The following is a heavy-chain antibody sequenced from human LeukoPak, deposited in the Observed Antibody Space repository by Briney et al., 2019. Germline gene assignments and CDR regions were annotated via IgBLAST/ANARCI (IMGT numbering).Heavy chain of an antibody. CDR1: GYTFTSYG. CDR3: AREYSSSSGVLLGHWYFDP. D-gene: IGHD6-6*01. Sequence: ASVKVSCKASGYTFTSYGISWVRQAPGQGLEWMGWISAYNGNTNYAQKLQGRVTMTTDTSTSTAYMELRSLRSDDTAVYYCAREYSSSSGVLLGHWYFDPWGRGTLVTVSS. J-gene: IGHJ2*01. V-gene: IGHV1-18*01. CDR2: ISAYNGNT.